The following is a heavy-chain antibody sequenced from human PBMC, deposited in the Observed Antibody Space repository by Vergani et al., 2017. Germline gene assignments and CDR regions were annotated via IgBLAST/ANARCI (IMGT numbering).Heavy chain of an antibody. Sequence: QVQLVQSGAEVKKPGSSVKVSCKASGYTFTSYGISWVRQAPGQGLEWMGWISAYNGNTNYAQKLQGRVTMTTDTSTSTAYTELRSLGSDDTAVYYCARVYDSSGNQAGAVGYWGQGTLVTVSS. CDR2: ISAYNGNT. D-gene: IGHD3-22*01. CDR1: GYTFTSYG. J-gene: IGHJ4*02. CDR3: ARVYDSSGNQAGAVGY. V-gene: IGHV1-18*01.